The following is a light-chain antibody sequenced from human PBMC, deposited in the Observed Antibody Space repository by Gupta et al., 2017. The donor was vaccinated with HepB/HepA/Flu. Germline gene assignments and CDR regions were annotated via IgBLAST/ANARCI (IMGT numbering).Light chain of an antibody. CDR3: QQNYSSPPLT. CDR2: AAS. V-gene: IGKV1-39*01. J-gene: IGKJ4*01. CDR1: QSISSY. Sequence: DIQMTQSPSSLSASVGDRVTITCRASQSISSYLNWYQQKPGKAPNLLIFAASSLQSGVPSKFSGGGGGTDFTILISSSQPEDFATYYCQQNYSSPPLTFGRGTKVEIK.